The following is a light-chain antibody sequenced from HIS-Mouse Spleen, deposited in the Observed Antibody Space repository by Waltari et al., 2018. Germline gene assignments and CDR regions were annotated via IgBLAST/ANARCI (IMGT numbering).Light chain of an antibody. CDR3: CSYAGSYTWV. V-gene: IGLV2-11*01. CDR1: SSDVGGYNY. J-gene: IGLJ3*02. CDR2: DVS. Sequence: QSALTQPRSVSGFPGQSVTIPCTGTSSDVGGYNYVSWYQQHPGKAPKLMIYDVSKRPSGVPDRFSGSKSGNTASLTISGLQAEDEADYYCCSYAGSYTWVFGGGTKLTVL.